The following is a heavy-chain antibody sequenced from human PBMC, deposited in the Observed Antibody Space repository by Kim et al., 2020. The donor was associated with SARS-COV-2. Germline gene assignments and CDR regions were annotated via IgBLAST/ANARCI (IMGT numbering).Heavy chain of an antibody. CDR1: GYSISSGYY. CDR2: IYHTGST. Sequence: SETLSLTCTVSGYSISSGYYWDWIRQPPGKRLEWIGSIYHTGSTYYNPSLKSRVTISVDTSKNQFSLKLSSVTAADTAVYYCARGVRTVLHVDAFDIWG. D-gene: IGHD4-17*01. V-gene: IGHV4-38-2*02. J-gene: IGHJ3*02. CDR3: ARGVRTVLHVDAFDI.